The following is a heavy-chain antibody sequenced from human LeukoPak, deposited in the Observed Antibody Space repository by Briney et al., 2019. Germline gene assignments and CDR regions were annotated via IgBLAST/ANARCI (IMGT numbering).Heavy chain of an antibody. CDR2: INPSGGST. V-gene: IGHV1-46*01. CDR3: ARDHEVPNPCSSTSCYGLGSWFDP. J-gene: IGHJ5*02. CDR1: GYTFTSYY. Sequence: GASVKVSCKASGYTFTSYYMHWVRQAPGQGLEWMGIINPSGGSTSYAQKFQGRVTMTRDTSTSTVYMELSSLRSEDTAVYYCARDHEVPNPCSSTSCYGLGSWFDPWGQGTLVTVSS. D-gene: IGHD2-2*01.